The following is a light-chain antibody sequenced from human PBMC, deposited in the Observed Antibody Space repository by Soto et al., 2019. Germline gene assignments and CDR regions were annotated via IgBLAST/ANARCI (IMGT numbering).Light chain of an antibody. J-gene: IGLJ2*01. CDR2: DVS. V-gene: IGLV2-14*01. CDR3: SSYTRSSDLV. CDR1: SSDIGAYKY. Sequence: QSALTQPASVSGSPGQSITISCAGTSSDIGAYKYVSWYQQHPGKAPTLVIYDVSNRPSGVSNRFSGSKSGNTASLTISGLQPEDEAVYYCSSYTRSSDLVFGGGTKVTVL.